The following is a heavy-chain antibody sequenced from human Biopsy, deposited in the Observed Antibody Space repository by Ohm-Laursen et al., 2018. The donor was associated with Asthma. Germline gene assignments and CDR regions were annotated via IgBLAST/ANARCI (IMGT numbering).Heavy chain of an antibody. Sequence: SLRLSCTASGFTFSSYSMNWVRQAPGRGPEYVSFIATDGSNKFYADSVKGRFTVSRDNSKHTLYLHMTGLRSDDTGVYYCVKDHSAGYYYFDDWGQGAQVTVSS. CDR1: GFTFSSYS. J-gene: IGHJ4*02. D-gene: IGHD2-21*01. CDR2: IATDGSNK. CDR3: VKDHSAGYYYFDD. V-gene: IGHV3-64D*08.